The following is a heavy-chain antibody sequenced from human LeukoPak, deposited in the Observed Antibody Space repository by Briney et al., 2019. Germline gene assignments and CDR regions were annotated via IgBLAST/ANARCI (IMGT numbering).Heavy chain of an antibody. CDR3: ARDPAARRVFDY. Sequence: GGSLRLSCAASGFTFSSYAMSWIRQAPGKGLEWVSYISSSGSTINYADSVKGRFTSSRDNAQNSLYLQMNSLRAEDTAVYYCARDPAARRVFDYWGQGTLVTVSS. CDR2: ISSSGSTI. J-gene: IGHJ4*02. D-gene: IGHD6-6*01. CDR1: GFTFSSYA. V-gene: IGHV3-11*04.